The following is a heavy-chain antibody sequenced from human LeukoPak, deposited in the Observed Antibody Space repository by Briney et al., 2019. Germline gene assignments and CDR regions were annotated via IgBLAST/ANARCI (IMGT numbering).Heavy chain of an antibody. Sequence: SETLSLTCTVSGGSISSYYWSWIRQPAGKGLEWIGRIYTSGSTNYNPSLKSRVTMSVDTSKNQFSLKLSSVTAADTAVYYCAGGYSGYDATIPVDYWGQGTLVTVSS. CDR1: GGSISSYY. V-gene: IGHV4-4*07. D-gene: IGHD5-12*01. J-gene: IGHJ4*02. CDR2: IYTSGST. CDR3: AGGYSGYDATIPVDY.